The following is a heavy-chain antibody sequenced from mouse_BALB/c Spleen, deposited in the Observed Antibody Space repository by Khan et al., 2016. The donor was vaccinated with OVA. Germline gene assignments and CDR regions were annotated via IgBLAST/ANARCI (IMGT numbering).Heavy chain of an antibody. CDR1: GFSLTGYG. J-gene: IGHJ3*01. D-gene: IGHD1-1*01. CDR3: ARDLYDYGRGLAY. Sequence: QVQLKESGPGLVAPSQSLSITCTVSGFSLTGYGVNWVRQPPGKGLEWLGMMWGDGSTDYNSALKFRLSISKDYSKSPVFLKMNSLQTDDTASYYCARDLYDYGRGLAYWGQGTLDTVSA. CDR2: MWGDGST. V-gene: IGHV2-6-7*01.